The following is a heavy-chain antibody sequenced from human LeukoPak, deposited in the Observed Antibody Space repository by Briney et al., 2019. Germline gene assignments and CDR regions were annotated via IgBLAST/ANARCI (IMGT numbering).Heavy chain of an antibody. J-gene: IGHJ4*02. CDR3: ARSAIAARLWFDY. CDR2: IYYSGST. Sequence: SETLSLTCTVSDGSISSYYWSWIRQPPGKGLEWIGYIYYSGSTNYNPSLKSRVTISVDTSKNQFSLKLSSVTAADMAVYYCARSAIAARLWFDYWGQGTLVTVSS. D-gene: IGHD6-6*01. CDR1: DGSISSYY. V-gene: IGHV4-59*01.